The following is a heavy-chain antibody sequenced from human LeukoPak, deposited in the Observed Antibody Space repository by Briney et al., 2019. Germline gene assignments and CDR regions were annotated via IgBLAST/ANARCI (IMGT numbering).Heavy chain of an antibody. CDR3: AREAYGDSGWFDP. V-gene: IGHV4-30-2*01. D-gene: IGHD4-17*01. J-gene: IGHJ5*02. CDR1: GGSISSGGYS. CDR2: IYHSGST. Sequence: SETLSLTCAVSGGSISSGGYSWSWIRQPPGKGLEWIGYIYHSGSTYYNPSLKSRVTISVDRSKNQFSLKLSSATAADTAVYYCAREAYGDSGWFDPWGQGTLVTVSS.